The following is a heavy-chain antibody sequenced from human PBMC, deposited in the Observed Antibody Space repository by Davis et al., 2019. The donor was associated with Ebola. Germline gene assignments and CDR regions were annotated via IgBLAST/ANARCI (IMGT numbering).Heavy chain of an antibody. CDR3: ARVLTGTLSSYYYGMDV. CDR2: IKQDGSEK. J-gene: IGHJ6*02. D-gene: IGHD1-7*01. CDR1: GFTFSSYW. Sequence: GESLKISCAASGFTFSSYWMSWVRQAPGKGLEWVANIKQDGSEKYYVDSVKGRFTISRDNAKNSLYLQMNSLRAEDTAVYYCARVLTGTLSSYYYGMDVWGQGTTVTVSS. V-gene: IGHV3-7*03.